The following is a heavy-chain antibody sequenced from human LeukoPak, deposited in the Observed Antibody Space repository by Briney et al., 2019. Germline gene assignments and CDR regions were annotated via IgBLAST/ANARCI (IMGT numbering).Heavy chain of an antibody. CDR3: ARVSTTVAGSDYLDY. D-gene: IGHD6-19*01. CDR2: IRKRPNSYTT. Sequence: GRSLRLSCTASGFSFGASSVTWVRQAPGKGLEWVGRIRKRPNSYTTEYAASVQGRFAISRDDSKNSLYLQMNSLKTEDTAVYYCARVSTTVAGSDYLDYWGQGTQVTISS. V-gene: IGHV3-72*01. J-gene: IGHJ4*02. CDR1: GFSFGASS.